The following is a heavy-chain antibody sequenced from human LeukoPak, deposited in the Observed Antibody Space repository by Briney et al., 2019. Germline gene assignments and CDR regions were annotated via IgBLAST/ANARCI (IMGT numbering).Heavy chain of an antibody. V-gene: IGHV4-34*01. CDR1: GGSFSGYY. CDR2: IYYSGST. J-gene: IGHJ4*02. Sequence: SETLSLTCAVYGGSFSGYYWSWIRQPPGKGLEWIGSIYYSGSTYYTPSLKSRVTISVDTSKNQFSLKLSSVTAADTAVYYCARRPRYCSGGSCFYFDYWGQGTLVTVSS. CDR3: ARRPRYCSGGSCFYFDY. D-gene: IGHD2-15*01.